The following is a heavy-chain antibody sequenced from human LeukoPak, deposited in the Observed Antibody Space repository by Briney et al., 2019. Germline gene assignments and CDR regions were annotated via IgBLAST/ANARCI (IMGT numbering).Heavy chain of an antibody. CDR3: AKVWAAAPGDI. CDR1: GFTFSNYN. CDR2: ISSSGRYI. J-gene: IGHJ3*02. Sequence: TGGSLRLSCAASGFTFSNYNMNWVRQAPGKGLEWVSSISSSGRYIYYADSVKGRFTISRDNSKNTLYLQMNSLRAEDTAVYYCAKVWAAAPGDIWGQGTMVTVSS. V-gene: IGHV3-21*01. D-gene: IGHD2-2*01.